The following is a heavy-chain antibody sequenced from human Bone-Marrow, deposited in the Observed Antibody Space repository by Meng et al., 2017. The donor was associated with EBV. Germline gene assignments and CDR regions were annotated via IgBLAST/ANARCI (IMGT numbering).Heavy chain of an antibody. V-gene: IGHV1-2*06. J-gene: IGHJ4*02. CDR3: ATPLETTMAPDH. Sequence: QVQLVQFGDEMKQSGASVRVSCKASGYTFIGSFMHWVREAPGQGLEWVGRINPKTGDSDLSPKFRGRVSLTRDTSTGTAYMDFSSLQSADTAVYFCATPLETTMAPDHWGQGTLVTVSS. CDR2: INPKTGDS. D-gene: IGHD5-18*01. CDR1: GYTFIGSF.